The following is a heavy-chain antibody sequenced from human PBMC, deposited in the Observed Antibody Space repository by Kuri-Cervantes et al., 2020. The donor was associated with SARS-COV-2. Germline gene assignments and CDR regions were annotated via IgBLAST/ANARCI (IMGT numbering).Heavy chain of an antibody. CDR3: ARDSGLAAAGLFDY. Sequence: ASVKVSCKASGYTFTRYVISWVRQAPGQGREWMGWMNPNSGNTGYAQKFQGRVTITRNTSISTAYMELSSLRSEDTAVYYCARDSGLAAAGLFDYWGQGTLVTVSS. J-gene: IGHJ4*02. V-gene: IGHV1-8*03. D-gene: IGHD6-13*01. CDR2: MNPNSGNT. CDR1: GYTFTRYV.